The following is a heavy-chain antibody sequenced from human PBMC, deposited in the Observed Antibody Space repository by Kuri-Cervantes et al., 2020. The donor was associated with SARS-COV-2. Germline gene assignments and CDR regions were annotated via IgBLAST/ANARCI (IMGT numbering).Heavy chain of an antibody. CDR3: AKGGYCSSTSCYLLDY. D-gene: IGHD2-2*01. V-gene: IGHV3-30*18. CDR1: GFTFSSYG. J-gene: IGHJ4*02. CDR2: ISYDGSNK. Sequence: SLNISCAASGFTFSSYGMHWVRQAPGKGQGWGSVISYDGSNKYYADSVKGLFTISRDNSKNTLYLQMNSLRAEDTAVYYCAKGGYCSSTSCYLLDYWGQGTLVTVSS.